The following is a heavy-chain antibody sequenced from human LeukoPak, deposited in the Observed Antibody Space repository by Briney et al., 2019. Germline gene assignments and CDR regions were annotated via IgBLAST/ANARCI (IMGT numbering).Heavy chain of an antibody. V-gene: IGHV3-11*06. CDR3: ARDRSGSPY. CDR1: GCTFSDYY. CDR2: ISSSSSYT. J-gene: IGHJ4*02. Sequence: PGGSLRLSCAASGCTFSDYYMSWIRQAPGKGLEWVSYISSSSSYTNYADSVKGRFTISRDNAKNSLYLQMNSLRAEDTAVYYCARDRSGSPYWGQGTLVTVSS. D-gene: IGHD6-19*01.